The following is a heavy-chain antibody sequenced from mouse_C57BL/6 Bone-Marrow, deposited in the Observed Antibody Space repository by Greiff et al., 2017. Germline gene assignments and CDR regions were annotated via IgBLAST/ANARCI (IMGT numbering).Heavy chain of an antibody. CDR3: ARDGITTVVADWYCDV. J-gene: IGHJ1*03. D-gene: IGHD1-1*01. CDR1: GYSITSGYF. Sequence: DVQLQESGPGLVKPSQSLSLTCSATGYSITSGYFWYWIRPFPGNKLEWMGFISYDGSNYYTPTLKNRISITRDTSKNQFFLKLNSVTTEDTATYYCARDGITTVVADWYCDVWGTGTTVTVSS. CDR2: ISYDGSN. V-gene: IGHV3-6*01.